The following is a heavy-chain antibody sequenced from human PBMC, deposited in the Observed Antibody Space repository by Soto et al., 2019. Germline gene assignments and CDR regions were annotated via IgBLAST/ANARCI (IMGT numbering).Heavy chain of an antibody. V-gene: IGHV3-74*01. Sequence: EVQLVESRGGLVQPGGSLRLSCAASGFTFRSYWMQWVRQAPGKGLVWVSWITSDGSSTSYADSVKGRFTISRDNAKNTLYLQMNSLRAEDTAVYYCASGGSSLNFDSWGQGTLVTVSS. J-gene: IGHJ4*02. CDR3: ASGGSSLNFDS. CDR1: GFTFRSYW. D-gene: IGHD6-6*01. CDR2: ITSDGSST.